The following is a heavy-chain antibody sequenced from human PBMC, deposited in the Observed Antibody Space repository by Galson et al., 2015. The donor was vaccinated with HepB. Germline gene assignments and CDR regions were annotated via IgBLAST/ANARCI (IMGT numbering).Heavy chain of an antibody. V-gene: IGHV1-46*03. D-gene: IGHD3-22*01. CDR1: GSTFTSYY. Sequence: SVKVSCKASGSTFTSYYMHWVRQAPGQGLEWMGIINPSGGRTTYAQKFQGRVTMTRDTSTSTVYMGLSSLRSEDTAVYYCARGGKHYDSRRFDYWGQGTLVTVSS. CDR3: ARGGKHYDSRRFDY. CDR2: INPSGGRT. J-gene: IGHJ4*02.